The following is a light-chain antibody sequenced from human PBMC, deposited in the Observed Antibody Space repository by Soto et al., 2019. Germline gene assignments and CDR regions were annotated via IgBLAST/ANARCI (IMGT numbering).Light chain of an antibody. Sequence: IVFTQSPATLSLSPRERATLSCRASQRVSSHVAWYQQKPGQAPRLLLYGASARPTGVPARFSGSGSGTEFTLTISSLQSEDFAVYYCQQYNNWPLTFGGGTKVDIK. J-gene: IGKJ4*01. CDR3: QQYNNWPLT. CDR1: QRVSSH. V-gene: IGKV3-15*01. CDR2: GAS.